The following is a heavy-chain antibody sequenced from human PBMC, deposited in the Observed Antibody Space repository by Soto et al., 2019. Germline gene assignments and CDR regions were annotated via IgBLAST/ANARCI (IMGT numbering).Heavy chain of an antibody. J-gene: IGHJ6*02. CDR1: GYTFTSYG. CDR3: AYSPYYYYGMDV. V-gene: IGHV1-69*13. CDR2: ISRLFGTA. D-gene: IGHD2-15*01. Sequence: GASVKVSCKASGYTFTSYGISWVRQAPGQGLEWMGGISRLFGTANYAQKFQGRVTITADESTSTAYMELSSLRSEDTAVYYCAYSPYYYYGMDVWGQGTTVTVSS.